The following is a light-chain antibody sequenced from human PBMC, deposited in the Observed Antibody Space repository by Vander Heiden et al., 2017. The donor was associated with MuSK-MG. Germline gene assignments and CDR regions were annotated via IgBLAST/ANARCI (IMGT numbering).Light chain of an antibody. J-gene: IGLJ2*01. CDR2: SNN. CDR3: AAWDDSLNGGV. V-gene: IGLV1-44*01. CDR1: SSNIGSNT. Sequence: QSVLTQPPSASGTPVPRVTISCSGSSSNIGSNTVNWYQQLPGTAPKLLIYSNNQRPSGVPDRFSGSKSGTSASLAISGLQAEDEADYYCAAWDDSLNGGVFGGGTKLTVL.